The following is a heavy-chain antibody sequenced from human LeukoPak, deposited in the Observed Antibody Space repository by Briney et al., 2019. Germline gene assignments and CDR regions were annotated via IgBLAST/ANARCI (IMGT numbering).Heavy chain of an antibody. Sequence: GGSLRLSCAASGFTFSTYWMSWVRQAPGKGLEWVANIKQDGSEKYYVDSVKGRFTISRDNAENSLDLQMNSLRDEDTAVYYCARGRTRTLDYWGQGTLVTVSS. CDR2: IKQDGSEK. CDR3: ARGRTRTLDY. D-gene: IGHD1/OR15-1a*01. J-gene: IGHJ4*02. V-gene: IGHV3-7*04. CDR1: GFTFSTYW.